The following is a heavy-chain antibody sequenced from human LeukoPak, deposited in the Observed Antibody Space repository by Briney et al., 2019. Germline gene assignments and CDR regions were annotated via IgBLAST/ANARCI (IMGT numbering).Heavy chain of an antibody. V-gene: IGHV3-15*01. J-gene: IGHJ4*02. CDR2: IKSKTDGGTT. CDR3: TTQRSRITMVRGVIRSDH. CDR1: GFTFSNAW. D-gene: IGHD3-10*01. Sequence: KPGGSLRLSRAASGFTFSNAWMSWVRQGPGKGLEWVGRIKSKTDGGTTDYAAPVKGRFTISRDDSKNTLYLQMNSLKTEDTAVYYCTTQRSRITMVRGVIRSDHWGQGTLVTVSS.